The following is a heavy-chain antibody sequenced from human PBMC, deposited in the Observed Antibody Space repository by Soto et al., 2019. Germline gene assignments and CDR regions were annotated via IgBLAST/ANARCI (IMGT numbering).Heavy chain of an antibody. CDR3: TRGYGDYVRDY. J-gene: IGHJ4*02. CDR1: GFTFSGSA. D-gene: IGHD4-17*01. Sequence: EVQLVESGGGLVQPGESLKLSCAVSGFTFSGSAMHWVRQASGKGLEWVGGIRGKANNYATEYAASVKGRFTISRDDSKNTAYLQMNSLKSEDTAVYYCTRGYGDYVRDYWGQGTLVTVSS. CDR2: IRGKANNYAT. V-gene: IGHV3-73*01.